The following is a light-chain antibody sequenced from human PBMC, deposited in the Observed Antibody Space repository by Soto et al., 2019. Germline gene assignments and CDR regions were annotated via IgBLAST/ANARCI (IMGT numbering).Light chain of an antibody. CDR2: DVS. Sequence: QSALTQPASVSGSPGQSITISCTGTSSDVGGYNYVSWYQQHPGKAPKLMIYDVSNRPSGVSNRFSGSKSDNTASLAISGLQAEDEADYYCSSYTSTSAVVFGGGPKLTVL. CDR1: SSDVGGYNY. J-gene: IGLJ2*01. CDR3: SSYTSTSAVV. V-gene: IGLV2-14*01.